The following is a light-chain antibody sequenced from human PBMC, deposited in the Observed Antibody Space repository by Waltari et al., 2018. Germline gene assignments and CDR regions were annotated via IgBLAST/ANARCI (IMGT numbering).Light chain of an antibody. CDR1: SSDIGTYNY. J-gene: IGLJ3*02. V-gene: IGLV2-8*01. Sequence: VAISCTGTSSDIGTYNYVSWYQQHPGKGPKLMIYEVNQRPSGVPDRFSASKSGNTASLTVSGLQAEDEADYYCSSYAGVKHWLFGGGTKLTVL. CDR3: SSYAGVKHWL. CDR2: EVN.